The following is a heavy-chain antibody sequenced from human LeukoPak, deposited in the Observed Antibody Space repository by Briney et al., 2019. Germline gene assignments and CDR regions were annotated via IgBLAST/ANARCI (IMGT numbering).Heavy chain of an antibody. Sequence: ASVKVSCKASGYTFTGYYMHWVRQAPGQGLEWRGWINPNSGGTNYAQKFQGRVTMTRDTSISTAYMELSRLRSDDTAVYYCARALGFGESNFDYWGQGTLVTVSS. CDR2: INPNSGGT. CDR1: GYTFTGYY. D-gene: IGHD3-10*01. V-gene: IGHV1-2*02. J-gene: IGHJ4*02. CDR3: ARALGFGESNFDY.